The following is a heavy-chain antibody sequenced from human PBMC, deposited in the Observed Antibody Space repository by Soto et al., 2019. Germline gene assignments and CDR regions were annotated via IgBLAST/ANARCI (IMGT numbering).Heavy chain of an antibody. V-gene: IGHV4-61*01. CDR2: IYYSGST. Sequence: PSETLSLTCTVSGGSISSSSYYWSWIRQPPGKGLEWIGYIYYSGSTNYNPSLKSRVTISVDTSKNQFSLKLSSVTAADTAVYYCARVLRSWFDPWGQGTLVTVSS. CDR1: GGSISSSSYY. J-gene: IGHJ5*02. CDR3: ARVLRSWFDP.